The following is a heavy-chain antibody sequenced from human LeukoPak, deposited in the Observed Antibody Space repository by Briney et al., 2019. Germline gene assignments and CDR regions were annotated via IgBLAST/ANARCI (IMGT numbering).Heavy chain of an antibody. CDR2: ISDRGST. D-gene: IGHD2-21*01. V-gene: IGHV4-59*01. J-gene: IGHJ4*02. Sequence: SETLSLTCTVSGGSMISYYWSWIRQTPGKGLDWIAYISDRGSTHYNPSLKSRVTLSVDTSKNQFSLNLSSVTAADTAVYYCARGMQLWVPFDYWGQGTLVTVSS. CDR3: ARGMQLWVPFDY. CDR1: GGSMISYY.